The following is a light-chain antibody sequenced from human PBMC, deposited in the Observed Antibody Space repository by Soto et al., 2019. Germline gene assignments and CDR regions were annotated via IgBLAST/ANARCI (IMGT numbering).Light chain of an antibody. CDR3: MQSIKLPNT. V-gene: IGKV2D-29*01. J-gene: IGKJ2*01. Sequence: DIVLTQTPLFLSVTPGQPASISCRSTQSLLHSDGKTYFYWFLQKAGQPPQLLIYEVSNRFSGVSDRLSGSGSGTDFTLKISRVEADDVGIYYCMQSIKLPNTFGQGTKLEIK. CDR2: EVS. CDR1: QSLLHSDGKTY.